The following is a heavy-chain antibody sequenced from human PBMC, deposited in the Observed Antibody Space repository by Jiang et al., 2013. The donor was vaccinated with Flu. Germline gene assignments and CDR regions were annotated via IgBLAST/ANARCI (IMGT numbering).Heavy chain of an antibody. Sequence: SGAEVKKPGASVKVSCKASGYTFTSYDINWVRQATGQGLEWMGWMNPNSGNTGYAQKFQGRVTMTRNTSISTAYMELSSLRSEDTAVYYCARVPSAGYSYGYVPSYYYYYYMDVWGKGTTVTVSS. CDR2: MNPNSGNT. CDR3: ARVPSAGYSYGYVPSYYYYYYMDV. CDR1: GYTFTSYD. D-gene: IGHD5-18*01. J-gene: IGHJ6*03. V-gene: IGHV1-8*01.